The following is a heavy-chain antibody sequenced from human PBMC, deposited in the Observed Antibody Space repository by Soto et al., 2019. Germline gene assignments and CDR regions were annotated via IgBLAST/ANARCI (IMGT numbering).Heavy chain of an antibody. D-gene: IGHD5-18*01. CDR2: ISAHNGIT. CDR3: ARVYGYGYGHFDF. CDR1: GYIFTKHG. J-gene: IGHJ4*02. Sequence: ASVKVSCKASGYIFTKHGISWVRQAPGQGLEWMGWISAHNGITNYAQNLQDRITVTTDTSTSTAYMELRSLRPEDTAIYYCARVYGYGYGHFDFWGQGSLVTVS. V-gene: IGHV1-18*01.